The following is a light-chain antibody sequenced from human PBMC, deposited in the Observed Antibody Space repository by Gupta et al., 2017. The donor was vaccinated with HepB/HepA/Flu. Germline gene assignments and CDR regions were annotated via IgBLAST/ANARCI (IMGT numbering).Light chain of an antibody. CDR2: DAS. J-gene: IGKJ1*01. CDR1: QGVGSS. Sequence: MTQYPATLSVSTGDKATLSCRASQGVGSSLAWYQKKPGQAPRLLIYDASARPRGIPDRFRGSWSGTEFTLSITYQQSEDFAVYFCQHYYHWPRTFGQGTKVEIK. V-gene: IGKV3-15*01. CDR3: QHYYHWPRT.